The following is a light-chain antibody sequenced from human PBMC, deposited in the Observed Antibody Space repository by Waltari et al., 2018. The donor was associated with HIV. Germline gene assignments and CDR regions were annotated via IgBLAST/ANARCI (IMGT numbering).Light chain of an antibody. V-gene: IGLV1-47*01. CDR3: AAWEDSRSGRSGV. CDR2: RNN. J-gene: IGLJ3*02. CDR1: SSNIGNNY. Sequence: QSVLTQPPSASVTPGQRVTIACSGSSSNIGNNYVYWYQQFPGTPPKLLIYRNNERPVGVPDRFAGAKSGTSASLAISGIRSEDEAEYHCAAWEDSRSGRSGVFGGGTKLTVL.